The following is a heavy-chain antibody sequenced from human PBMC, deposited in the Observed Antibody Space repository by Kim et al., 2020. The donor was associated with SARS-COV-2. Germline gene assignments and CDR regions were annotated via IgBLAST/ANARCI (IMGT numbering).Heavy chain of an antibody. Sequence: SETLSLTCTVSGGSINSYSWSWIRQPVGKGLEWIGCFYTSGSTNYNPSLKSRVTMSVDRSKNQFSLKLSSVTAADTAVYYCTRGSGWYGNWGQGTLVTVSS. CDR2: FYTSGST. V-gene: IGHV4-4*07. J-gene: IGHJ4*02. D-gene: IGHD6-19*01. CDR1: GGSINSYS. CDR3: TRGSGWYGN.